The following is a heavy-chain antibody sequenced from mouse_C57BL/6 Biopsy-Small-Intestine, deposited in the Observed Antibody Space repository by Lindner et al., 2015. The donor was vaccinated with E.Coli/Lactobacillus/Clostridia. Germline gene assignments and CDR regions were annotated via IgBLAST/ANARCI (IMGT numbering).Heavy chain of an antibody. Sequence: VQLQRSGPELVRPGASVKISFKASGYSFTDYNMNWVKQSNGKSLEWIGLISPNYGTTSYNQKFKGKATLTVDQSSSTAYMQLNSLTSEDSAVYYCARRPRGTAWYFDVWGTGTTVTVSS. V-gene: IGHV1-39*01. CDR3: ARRPRGTAWYFDV. J-gene: IGHJ1*03. D-gene: IGHD1-2*01. CDR1: GYSFTDYN. CDR2: ISPNYGTT.